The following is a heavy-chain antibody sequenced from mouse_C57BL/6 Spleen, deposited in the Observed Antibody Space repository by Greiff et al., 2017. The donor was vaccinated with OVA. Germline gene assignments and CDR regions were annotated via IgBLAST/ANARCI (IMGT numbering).Heavy chain of an antibody. J-gene: IGHJ2*01. CDR2: IHPNSGST. V-gene: IGHV1-64*01. CDR3: ARGEVTTVVGDY. CDR1: GYTFTSYW. D-gene: IGHD1-1*01. Sequence: VQLQQPGAELVKPGASVKLSCKASGYTFTSYWMHWVKQRPGQGLEWIGMIHPNSGSTNYNEKFKSKATLTVDKSSSTAYMQLSSLTSEDSAVYYCARGEVTTVVGDYWGQGTTLTVSS.